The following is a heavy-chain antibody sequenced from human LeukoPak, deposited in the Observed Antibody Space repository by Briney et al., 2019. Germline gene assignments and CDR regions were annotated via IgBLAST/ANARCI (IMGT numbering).Heavy chain of an antibody. CDR1: GYTFTSYD. J-gene: IGHJ4*02. V-gene: IGHV1-8*01. CDR3: ARGPYYYDSSGYYLIDY. CDR2: TNPNSGNT. D-gene: IGHD3-22*01. Sequence: ASVKVSCKASGYTFTSYDINWVRQATGQGLEWMGWTNPNSGNTGYAQKFQGRVTMTRNTSISTAYMELSSLRSEDTAVYYCARGPYYYDSSGYYLIDYWGQGTLVTVSS.